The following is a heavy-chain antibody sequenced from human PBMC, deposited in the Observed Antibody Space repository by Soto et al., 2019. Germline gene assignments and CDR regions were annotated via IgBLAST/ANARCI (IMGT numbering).Heavy chain of an antibody. CDR3: ARLRWERVYYGMDV. Sequence: QLQLQESGPGLVKPSETLSLTCTVSGGSISSSSYYWGWIRQPPGKGLEWIGSIYYSGSTYYNPSLKSRVTISVDTSKNQFSLKLSSVTAADTAVYYCARLRWERVYYGMDVWGQGTTVTVSS. CDR2: IYYSGST. V-gene: IGHV4-39*01. CDR1: GGSISSSSYY. J-gene: IGHJ6*02. D-gene: IGHD1-26*01.